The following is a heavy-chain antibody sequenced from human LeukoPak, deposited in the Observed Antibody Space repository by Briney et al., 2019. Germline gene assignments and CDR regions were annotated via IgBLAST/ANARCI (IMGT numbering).Heavy chain of an antibody. V-gene: IGHV4-61*02. Sequence: SETLSLTCTVSGGSISSGSYYWSWIRQPAGKGLEWIGRIYTSGSTNYNPSLKSRVTISVDKSKNQFSLKLSSVTAADTAVYYCARGNDYGGNFPFDYWGQGTLVTVSS. CDR2: IYTSGST. CDR1: GGSISSGSYY. D-gene: IGHD4-23*01. CDR3: ARGNDYGGNFPFDY. J-gene: IGHJ4*02.